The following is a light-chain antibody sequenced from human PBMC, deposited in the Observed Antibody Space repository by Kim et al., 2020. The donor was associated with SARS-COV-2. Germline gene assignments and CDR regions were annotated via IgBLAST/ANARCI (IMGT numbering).Light chain of an antibody. CDR2: DVS. CDR3: TSYTDSDTLI. Sequence: QSVLTQPPSASGSPGQSVTISCTGTSSDIGRYNYVSWYQHHPGKVPKLMIYDVSRRPSGVPDRFSGSKSGNTASLTVSGLQAEDEADYYCTSYTDSDTLIFGGGTQLTVL. V-gene: IGLV2-8*01. CDR1: SSDIGRYNY. J-gene: IGLJ2*01.